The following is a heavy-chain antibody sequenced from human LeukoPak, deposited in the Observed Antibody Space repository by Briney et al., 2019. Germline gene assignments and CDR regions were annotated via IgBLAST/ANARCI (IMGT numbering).Heavy chain of an antibody. Sequence: GGSLRLSCAASGFTFSNYSMNWVRQAPGKGLEWVSYTSIVGGTNSYADSVKGRFTISRDNAKNSLFLQLNSLRAEDTAVYYCARIQYYYDSSGYFLQSVDAFDVWGQGTMVTVSS. CDR3: ARIQYYYDSSGYFLQSVDAFDV. CDR2: TSIVGGTN. D-gene: IGHD3-22*01. CDR1: GFTFSNYS. V-gene: IGHV3-48*01. J-gene: IGHJ3*01.